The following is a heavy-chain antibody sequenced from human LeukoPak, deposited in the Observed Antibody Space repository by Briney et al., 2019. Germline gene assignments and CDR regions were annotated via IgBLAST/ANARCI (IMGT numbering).Heavy chain of an antibody. Sequence: PGGSLRLSCAASGFTFSSYSMNWVRQAPGKGLEWVSSISSSSSYIYYADPVKGRFTISRDNAKNSLYLQMNSLRAEDTAVYYCARDNSVDILTGYYVQYYYYGMDVWGQGTTVTVSS. CDR2: ISSSSSYI. CDR1: GFTFSSYS. V-gene: IGHV3-21*01. CDR3: ARDNSVDILTGYYVQYYYYGMDV. J-gene: IGHJ6*02. D-gene: IGHD3-9*01.